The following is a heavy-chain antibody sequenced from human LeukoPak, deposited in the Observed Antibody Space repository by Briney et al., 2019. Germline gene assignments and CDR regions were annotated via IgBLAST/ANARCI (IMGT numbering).Heavy chain of an antibody. Sequence: PGESLMISCKGSGYSFTSYWIGRVGKMAGKDLVWMGINYPGDSDTRYSPSFQGQVTISADKSISTAYLQWSSLKASDTAMYYCARGQGGSGYYPNYFDYWGQGTLVTVSS. D-gene: IGHD3-3*01. CDR1: GYSFTSYW. V-gene: IGHV5-51*01. CDR2: NYPGDSDT. CDR3: ARGQGGSGYYPNYFDY. J-gene: IGHJ4*02.